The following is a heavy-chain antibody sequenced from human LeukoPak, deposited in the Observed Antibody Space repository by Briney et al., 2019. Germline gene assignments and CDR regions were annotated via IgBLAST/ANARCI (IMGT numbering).Heavy chain of an antibody. CDR2: ITTSGSYI. D-gene: IGHD3-10*01. J-gene: IGHJ4*02. Sequence: GGSLRLSCAASGFTFSSYCMSWVRQAPGKGLEWVSLITTSGSYIYYADSVKGRFTISRDNAKNSLYLQMNSLRAEDTAVYYCATDRLGGSGSSDYWGQGTLVTVSS. CDR3: ATDRLGGSGSSDY. CDR1: GFTFSSYC. V-gene: IGHV3-21*01.